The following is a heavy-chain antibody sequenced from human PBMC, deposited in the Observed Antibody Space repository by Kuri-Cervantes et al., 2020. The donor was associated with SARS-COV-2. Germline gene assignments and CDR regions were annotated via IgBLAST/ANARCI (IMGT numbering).Heavy chain of an antibody. V-gene: IGHV4-39*07. J-gene: IGHJ2*01. CDR3: ARGGYGATNWYFDL. CDR2: IYYSGST. Sequence: GSLRLSCTVSGGSISSSSYYWGWIRQPPGKGLEWIGSIYYSGSTNYNPSLKSRVTISVDTSRNQFSLKLNSVTAADTAVYFCARGGYGATNWYFDLWGRGTLVTVSS. CDR1: GGSISSSSYY. D-gene: IGHD1-26*01.